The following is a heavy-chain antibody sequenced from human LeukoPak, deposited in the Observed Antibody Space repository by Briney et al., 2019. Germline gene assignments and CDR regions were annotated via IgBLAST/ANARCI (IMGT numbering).Heavy chain of an antibody. V-gene: IGHV5-51*01. D-gene: IGHD6-6*01. Sequence: PGESLKISCKGSGYSFTSYLIGWVRQMPGKGLEWMGIIYPGDSDTKYSPSFQGQVTISADKSITTTYLQWSSLKASDTAIYYCARRSSIATRLFDFWGQGTLVTVSS. CDR1: GYSFTSYL. J-gene: IGHJ4*02. CDR3: ARRSSIATRLFDF. CDR2: IYPGDSDT.